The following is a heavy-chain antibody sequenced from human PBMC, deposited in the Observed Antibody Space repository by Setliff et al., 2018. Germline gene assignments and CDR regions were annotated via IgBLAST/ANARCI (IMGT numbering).Heavy chain of an antibody. CDR2: IYPGDSET. J-gene: IGHJ3*01. D-gene: IGHD2-2*01. Sequence: GESLKSSCKASGYSFTNYWIGWVRQMPGKGLEWMGVIYPGDSETRYSPSFQGQVTISADKPINTADLQWSSLKASDTAIDYCTRHEDRNKCTSSSCYRDNDAFDVWGQGAKVTVSS. CDR1: GYSFTNYW. V-gene: IGHV5-51*01. CDR3: TRHEDRNKCTSSSCYRDNDAFDV.